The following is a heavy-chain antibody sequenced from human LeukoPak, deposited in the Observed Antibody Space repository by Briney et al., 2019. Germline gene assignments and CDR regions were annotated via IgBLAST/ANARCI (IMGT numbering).Heavy chain of an antibody. V-gene: IGHV4-39*07. J-gene: IGHJ4*02. CDR3: ARGPRKYLQPFDY. CDR2: IYYSGST. Sequence: KPSETLSLTCTVSGGSISSSSYYWGWIRQPPGKGLEWIGSIYYSGSTYYNPSLKSRVTISVDTSKNQFSLKLSSVTAADTAVYYCARGPRKYLQPFDYWGQGTLVTVSS. D-gene: IGHD2/OR15-2a*01. CDR1: GGSISSSSYY.